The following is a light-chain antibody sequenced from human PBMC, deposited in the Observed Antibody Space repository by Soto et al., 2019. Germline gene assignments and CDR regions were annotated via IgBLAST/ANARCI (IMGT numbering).Light chain of an antibody. V-gene: IGKV3-20*01. CDR1: QSVSGSY. J-gene: IGKJ1*01. CDR2: GAS. CDR3: QQYGSSPQT. Sequence: EIVLTQSPGTLSLSPWERATLSCRASQSVSGSYLAWYQQKPGQAPRLLIYGASSRATGIPDRFSGSGSGTDFTLTISRLEPEDFAVYYCQQYGSSPQTFGQGTKVEIK.